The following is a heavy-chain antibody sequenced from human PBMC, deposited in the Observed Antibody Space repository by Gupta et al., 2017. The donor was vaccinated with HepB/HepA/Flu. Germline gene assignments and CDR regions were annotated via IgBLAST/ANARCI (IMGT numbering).Heavy chain of an antibody. D-gene: IGHD3-22*01. CDR2: ISGYNYKT. CDR1: GYRFTTYG. V-gene: IGHV1-18*01. CDR3: ARLSSDFYWYFDV. J-gene: IGHJ2*01. Sequence: VQLVQSGPEVKKPGASVKVSCRTSGYRFTTYGIPWVRQAPVQVLEWRGWISGYNYKTNYAQKFQDRLTLTIDISTSTAYMDLRSLRSDDTAVDYCARLSSDFYWYFDVWGRGTRVTVSS.